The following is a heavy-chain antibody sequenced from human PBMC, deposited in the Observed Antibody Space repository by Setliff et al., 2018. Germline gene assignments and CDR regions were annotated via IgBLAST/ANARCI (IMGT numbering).Heavy chain of an antibody. D-gene: IGHD2-21*01. Sequence: SETLSLTCTVSGASIGSGSHYWSWIRQPAGRGLEWIGRIYTSGTTNHSPSLKSRVSISSDTSKNVISLKLNSVTAADTAVYFCAREYVVISFVRNTHSHYGMDVWGQGTTVT. V-gene: IGHV4-61*02. J-gene: IGHJ6*02. CDR2: IYTSGTT. CDR3: AREYVVISFVRNTHSHYGMDV. CDR1: GASIGSGSHY.